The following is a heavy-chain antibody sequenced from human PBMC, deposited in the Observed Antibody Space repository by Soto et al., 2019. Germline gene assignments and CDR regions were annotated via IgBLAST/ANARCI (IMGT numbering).Heavy chain of an antibody. V-gene: IGHV4-30-4*01. CDR3: ARGHSSSSFYFDY. Sequence: SETLSLTRTVSGGSIISGDYYWSWIRQPPGKGLEWIGYIYYSGSTYYNPSLKSRVIISVDTSKNQFSLKLSSVTAADTAVYYCARGHSSSSFYFDYWGQGTLVTVSS. J-gene: IGHJ4*02. CDR1: GGSIISGDYY. D-gene: IGHD6-6*01. CDR2: IYYSGST.